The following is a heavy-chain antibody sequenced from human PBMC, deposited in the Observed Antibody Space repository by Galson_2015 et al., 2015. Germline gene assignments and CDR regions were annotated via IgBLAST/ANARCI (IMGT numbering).Heavy chain of an antibody. V-gene: IGHV5-51*01. CDR1: GYSFTSYW. CDR2: VYPGDSDT. D-gene: IGHD1-26*01. CDR3: ARHVGPHREENYMDV. J-gene: IGHJ6*03. Sequence: QSGAEVKKPGESLKISCTGSGYSFTSYWIGWVRQMPGKGLEWMGIVYPGDSDTRYSPSFQGQVTISADKSISTAYLQWSGLKASDTAIYYCARHVGPHREENYMDVWGKGTTVTVSS.